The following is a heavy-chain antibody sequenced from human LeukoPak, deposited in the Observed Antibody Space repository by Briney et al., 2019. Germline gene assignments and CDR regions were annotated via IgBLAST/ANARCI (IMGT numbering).Heavy chain of an antibody. V-gene: IGHV3-23*01. CDR3: AKSSYYDASGYYREYYFDY. Sequence: GGSLRLSCAASGFTVSSNYMSWVRQATGKGLEWVSSISGSGGSTHYADSVKGRFTISRDKTKNTLYLQMNSLRAEDTAVYYCAKSSYYDASGYYREYYFDYWGQGTLVTVSS. CDR2: ISGSGGST. J-gene: IGHJ4*02. CDR1: GFTVSSNY. D-gene: IGHD3-22*01.